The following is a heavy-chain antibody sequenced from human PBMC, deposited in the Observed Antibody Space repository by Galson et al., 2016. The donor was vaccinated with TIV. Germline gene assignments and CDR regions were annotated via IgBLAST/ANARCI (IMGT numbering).Heavy chain of an antibody. Sequence: SVKVSCKASGGIFSGYAINWVRQAPGQGLEWMGRIISIFRTANYAEKFQGRVTITADDSTSTVHMELSSLKSEEAAVYYCARRTDGHLYDYYGMDVWGQGTTVIVSS. V-gene: IGHV1-69*13. CDR3: ARRTDGHLYDYYGMDV. D-gene: IGHD5-24*01. CDR1: GGIFSGYA. CDR2: IISIFRTA. J-gene: IGHJ6*02.